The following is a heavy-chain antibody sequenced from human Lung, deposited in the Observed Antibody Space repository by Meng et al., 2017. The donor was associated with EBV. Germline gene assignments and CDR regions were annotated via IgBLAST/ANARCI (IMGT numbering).Heavy chain of an antibody. J-gene: IGHJ4*02. V-gene: IGHV4-4*02. D-gene: IGHD3-3*01. CDR2: IYHSGST. Sequence: MQRQTSGPGLGKPSGTLSLSCAVSAGSISSSNWWSWVRQPPGKGLEWIGEIYHSGSTNYNPSLKSRVSISVDKSKNQFSLKLSSVTAADTAVYYCARGKLSGYRYFDYWGQGTLVTVSS. CDR1: AGSISSSNW. CDR3: ARGKLSGYRYFDY.